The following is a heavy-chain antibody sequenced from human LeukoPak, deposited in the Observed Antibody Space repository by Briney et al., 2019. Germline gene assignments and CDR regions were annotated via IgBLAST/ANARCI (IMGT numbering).Heavy chain of an antibody. D-gene: IGHD3-22*01. V-gene: IGHV3-64*01. Sequence: GGSLRLSCEASGFTFSSFAMHWVRQAPGKGLEYVSAISSNGGSTYYANSVKGRFTISRGNSKNTLYLQMGSLRAEDMAVYYCARGAVVVTNYFDFWGQGTLVTVSS. CDR3: ARGAVVVTNYFDF. CDR2: ISSNGGST. CDR1: GFTFSSFA. J-gene: IGHJ4*02.